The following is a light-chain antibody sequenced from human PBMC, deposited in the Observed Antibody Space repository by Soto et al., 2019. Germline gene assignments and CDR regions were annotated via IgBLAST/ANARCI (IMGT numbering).Light chain of an antibody. CDR3: HQYCSSPLT. J-gene: IGKJ4*01. V-gene: IGKV3-20*01. Sequence: EXGLTQWAGTLSFSPVERATLSFMASQSVRSNYLGWYQQKPGQAPRLLIYGASSRASDIPDRFSGSGSGKDFTITISSLEPEDFAVYYCHQYCSSPLTFGGGTKV. CDR1: QSVRSNY. CDR2: GAS.